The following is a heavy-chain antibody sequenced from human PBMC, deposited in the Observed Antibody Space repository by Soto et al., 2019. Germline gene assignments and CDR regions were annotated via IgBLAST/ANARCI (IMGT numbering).Heavy chain of an antibody. J-gene: IGHJ3*02. D-gene: IGHD5-18*01. V-gene: IGHV5-51*01. CDR1: GYSFTSYW. CDR2: IYPGDSDT. CDR3: ARSGSGYSYGCDAFDI. Sequence: GESLKISCKGSGYSFTSYWIGWVRQMPGKGLEWMGIIYPGDSDTRYSPSFQGQVTISADKSISTAYLQWSSLKASDTAMYYCARSGSGYSYGCDAFDIWGQGTMVTVSS.